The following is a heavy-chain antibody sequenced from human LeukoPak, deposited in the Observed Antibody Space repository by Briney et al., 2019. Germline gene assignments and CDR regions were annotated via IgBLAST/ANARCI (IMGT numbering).Heavy chain of an antibody. CDR3: ATTKQARRYFDY. CDR1: GFTFSSNA. J-gene: IGHJ4*02. CDR2: ISTSGGNT. Sequence: GGSLRLSCAGSGFTFSSNALSWVRQAPGKGLEWVSAISTSGGNTYYVDSVRGRFTISRDNSKNTLYLQMNTLRAEDTAVYCCATTKQARRYFDYWGQGTLVTVSS. D-gene: IGHD1-1*01. V-gene: IGHV3-23*01.